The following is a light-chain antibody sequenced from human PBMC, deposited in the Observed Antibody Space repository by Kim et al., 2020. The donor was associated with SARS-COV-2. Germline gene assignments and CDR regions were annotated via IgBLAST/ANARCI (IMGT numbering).Light chain of an antibody. J-gene: IGLJ3*02. CDR1: SSDVGRYKY. CDR3: GSYAGTNKRV. Sequence: QSALTQPPSASGSPGQSVTISCTGTSSDVGRYKYVSWYQQYPGKAPKRLLFEVDQRPSGVPARFSGSKTGNTASLTVSGLQADDEADYYCGSYAGTNKRVFGGGTQLTVL. V-gene: IGLV2-8*01. CDR2: EVD.